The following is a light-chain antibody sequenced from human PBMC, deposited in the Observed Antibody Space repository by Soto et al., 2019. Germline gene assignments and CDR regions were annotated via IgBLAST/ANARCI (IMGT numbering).Light chain of an antibody. CDR2: RNN. CDR1: SSNIGSNY. V-gene: IGLV1-47*01. J-gene: IGLJ2*01. CDR3: AAWDDSLSVYVV. Sequence: QSVLTQPPSASGTPGQSVTISCSGSSSNIGSNYVYWYQQLPGTAPKLLIYRNNQRPSGVPDRFSGSKSGTSASLAISGLRSEDEADYYCAAWDDSLSVYVVFGGGTKVTVL.